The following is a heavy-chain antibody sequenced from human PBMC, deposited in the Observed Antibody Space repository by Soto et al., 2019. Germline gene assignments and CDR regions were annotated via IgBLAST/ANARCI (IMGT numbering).Heavy chain of an antibody. CDR2: ISFDGSNR. Sequence: GGSLRLSCAATGFTFSSHAMNWVRQAPGKGLEWVSVISFDGSNRYYAESVRGRYTISRDNSKNILYLHMNSLRPDDTAIYYCARAHGPYYDSSYYGLARNYFDYWGQGTLVTVSS. V-gene: IGHV3-30-3*01. D-gene: IGHD3-22*01. J-gene: IGHJ4*02. CDR3: ARAHGPYYDSSYYGLARNYFDY. CDR1: GFTFSSHA.